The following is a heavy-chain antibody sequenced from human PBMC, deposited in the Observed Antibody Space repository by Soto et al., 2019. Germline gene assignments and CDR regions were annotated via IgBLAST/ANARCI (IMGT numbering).Heavy chain of an antibody. D-gene: IGHD6-19*01. V-gene: IGHV3-30*18. CDR2: ISYDGSNK. J-gene: IGHJ6*02. CDR1: GFTFSSYG. CDR3: AKSVVAVAGYYYYGMDV. Sequence: QVQLVESGGGVVQPGRSLRLSCAASGFTFSSYGMHWVRQAPGKGLEWVAVISYDGSNKYYADSVKGRFTISRDNSKNTXYLQMNSLRAEDTAVYYCAKSVVAVAGYYYYGMDVWGQGTTVTVSS.